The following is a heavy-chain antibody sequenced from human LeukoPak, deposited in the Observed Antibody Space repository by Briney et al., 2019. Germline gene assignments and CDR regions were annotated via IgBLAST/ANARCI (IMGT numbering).Heavy chain of an antibody. V-gene: IGHV3-7*01. CDR3: AREDGYCSGGNCYSYFDS. CDR2: IKKTGSET. J-gene: IGHJ4*02. Sequence: GGPLRLSCAASGFTFSHFWMSWVRQAPGKGLEWVAYIKKTGSETYYVDSVKGRFTITRDNTRNSLFLQMYSLRAEDTAVYFCAREDGYCSGGNCYSYFDSWGQGTLVTVSS. CDR1: GFTFSHFW. D-gene: IGHD2-15*01.